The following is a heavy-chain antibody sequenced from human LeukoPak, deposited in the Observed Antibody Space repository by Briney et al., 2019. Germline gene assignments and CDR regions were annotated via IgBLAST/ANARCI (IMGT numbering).Heavy chain of an antibody. D-gene: IGHD3-3*01. CDR2: ISNDGSRK. CDR3: ARDRAWNYFDY. V-gene: IGHV3-30*03. CDR1: GFTFSRHG. J-gene: IGHJ4*02. Sequence: GGSLRLSCAPSGFTFSRHGMHWVRQAPGKGLEWVAIISNDGSRKYYAHSVEGRFTISRDNSKNTLYLQMDSLRAEDTAVYYCARDRAWNYFDYWGQGTLVTVFS.